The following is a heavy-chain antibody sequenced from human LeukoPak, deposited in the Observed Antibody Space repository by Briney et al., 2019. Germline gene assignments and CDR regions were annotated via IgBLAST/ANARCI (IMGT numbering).Heavy chain of an antibody. D-gene: IGHD1-26*01. J-gene: IGHJ4*02. CDR2: ISSSSSTI. CDR1: GFSFSSYS. CDR3: ARAWYSWGYYFDY. Sequence: GGSLRLSCAASGFSFSSYSMNWGRQAPGKGLEWVSYISSSSSTIFYADSVKGRFTISRDNARNSLYLQMHSLRDEDTAVYYCARAWYSWGYYFDYWGQGTLVTVSS. V-gene: IGHV3-48*02.